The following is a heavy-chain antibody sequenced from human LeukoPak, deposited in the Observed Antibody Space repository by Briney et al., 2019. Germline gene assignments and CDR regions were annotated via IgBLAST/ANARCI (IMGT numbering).Heavy chain of an antibody. Sequence: ASVKVSCKASGYTFTGYYMYWVRQAPGQGLEWMGWINPNSGGTNYAQKFQGRVTMTRDTSISTAYMELSRLRSDDTAVYYCARDRINGGEQQLDYYWGQGTLVTVSS. CDR2: INPNSGGT. CDR1: GYTFTGYY. V-gene: IGHV1-2*02. CDR3: ARDRINGGEQQLDYY. D-gene: IGHD6-13*01. J-gene: IGHJ4*02.